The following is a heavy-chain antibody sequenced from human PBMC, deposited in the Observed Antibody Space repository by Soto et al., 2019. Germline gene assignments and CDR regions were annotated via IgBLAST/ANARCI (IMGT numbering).Heavy chain of an antibody. Sequence: SETLSLTCTVSGDSISETNWWSWVRQPPGKGLEWIGEIHQSGSTNYSPSLKGRVTISVDNSKNQFSLKLRSVSAADTAVYYCARXPISVELPPAPSGWFDPWGQGTLVTVTA. J-gene: IGHJ5*02. CDR1: GDSISETNW. V-gene: IGHV4-4*02. D-gene: IGHD2-2*01. CDR2: IHQSGST. CDR3: ARXPISVELPPAPSGWFDP.